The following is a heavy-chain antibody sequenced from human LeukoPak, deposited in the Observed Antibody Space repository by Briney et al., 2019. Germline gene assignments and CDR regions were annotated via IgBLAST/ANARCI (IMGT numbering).Heavy chain of an antibody. D-gene: IGHD3-22*01. Sequence: GSVKVSCKASGYTFTGYYMHWVRQAPGQGLEWMGRINPNSGGTNYAQKFQGRVTMTRDTSISTAYMELSRLRSDDTAVYYCARSLVAIYYDTLYFDYWGQGTLVTVSS. J-gene: IGHJ4*02. CDR3: ARSLVAIYYDTLYFDY. V-gene: IGHV1-2*06. CDR1: GYTFTGYY. CDR2: INPNSGGT.